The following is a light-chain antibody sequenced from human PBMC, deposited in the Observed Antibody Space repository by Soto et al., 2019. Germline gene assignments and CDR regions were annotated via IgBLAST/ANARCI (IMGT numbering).Light chain of an antibody. CDR3: ALYMGSGISV. CDR1: SGSVSTSYY. V-gene: IGLV8-61*01. Sequence: QAVVTQEPSFSVSPGGTVTLTCGLSSGSVSTSYYPSWYQQTPGQAPRTLIYNTNTRSSGVPDRFSGSILENKAALTITGAQADDESHYYCALYMGSGISVFGGGTKLTVL. CDR2: NTN. J-gene: IGLJ3*02.